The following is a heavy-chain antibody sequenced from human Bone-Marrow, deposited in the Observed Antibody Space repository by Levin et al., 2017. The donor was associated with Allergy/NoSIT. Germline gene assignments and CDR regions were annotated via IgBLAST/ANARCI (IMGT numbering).Heavy chain of an antibody. CDR2: ISSSGSTI. V-gene: IGHV3-48*03. CDR1: GFTFSSYE. CDR3: ARDRNMVRASPGPDAFDI. Sequence: PGGSLRLSCAASGFTFSSYEMNWVRQAPGKGLEWVSYISSSGSTIYYADSVKGRFTISRDNAKNSLYLQMNSLRAEDTAVYYCARDRNMVRASPGPDAFDIWGQGTMVTVSS. D-gene: IGHD3-10*01. J-gene: IGHJ3*02.